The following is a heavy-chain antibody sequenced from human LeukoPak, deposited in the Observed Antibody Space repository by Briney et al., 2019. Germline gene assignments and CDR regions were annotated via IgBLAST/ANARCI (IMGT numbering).Heavy chain of an antibody. CDR3: ARDLCAREPAAPCYYFDY. CDR2: INPNSGGT. Sequence: ASVKVSCKASGYTFTGYYMHWVRQAPGQGLEWMGRINPNSGGTNYAQKFQGRVTMTRDTSISTAYIELRSLRSDDTAVYYCARDLCAREPAAPCYYFDYWGQGALVTVSS. J-gene: IGHJ4*02. D-gene: IGHD6-25*01. CDR1: GYTFTGYY. V-gene: IGHV1-2*06.